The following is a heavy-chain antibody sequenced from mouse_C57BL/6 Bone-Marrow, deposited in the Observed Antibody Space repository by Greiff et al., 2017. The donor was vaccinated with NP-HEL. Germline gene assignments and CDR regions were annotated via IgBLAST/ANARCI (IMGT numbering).Heavy chain of an antibody. CDR2: FYPGSGSI. V-gene: IGHV1-62-2*01. J-gene: IGHJ2*01. CDR1: GYTFTEYT. Sequence: QVQLQQSGAELVKPGASVKLSCKASGYTFTEYTIHWVKQRSGQGLEWIGWFYPGSGSIKYNEKFKDKATLTADKSSSTVYMELSRLTSEDSAVYFCARHEGGYYGSSQCYFDYWGQGTTLTVSS. CDR3: ARHEGGYYGSSQCYFDY. D-gene: IGHD1-1*01.